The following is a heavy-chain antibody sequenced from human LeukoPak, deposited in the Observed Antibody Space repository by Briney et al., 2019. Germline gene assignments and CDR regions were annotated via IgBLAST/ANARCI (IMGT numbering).Heavy chain of an antibody. V-gene: IGHV4-39*07. CDR3: ARAGTTPNWFDP. Sequence: SETLSLTCTVSGGSISSSSYYWGWIRQPPGKGLEWIGSIYYSGSTYYNPSLKSRATISVDTSKNQFSLKLSSVTAADTAVYYCARAGTTPNWFDPWGQGTLVTVSS. CDR1: GGSISSSSYY. J-gene: IGHJ5*02. D-gene: IGHD1-7*01. CDR2: IYYSGST.